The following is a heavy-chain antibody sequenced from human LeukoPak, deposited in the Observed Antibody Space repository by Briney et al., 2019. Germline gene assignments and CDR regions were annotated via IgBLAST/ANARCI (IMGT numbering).Heavy chain of an antibody. Sequence: SVKVSCKASGGTFSSYAISWGRQAPGQGLEWMGGIIPIFGTANYAQKFQGRVTITADESTSTAYMELSSLRSEDTAVYYCARAGYCSGGSCYVNWFDPWGQGTLVTVSS. CDR3: ARAGYCSGGSCYVNWFDP. J-gene: IGHJ5*02. V-gene: IGHV1-69*01. D-gene: IGHD2-15*01. CDR1: GGTFSSYA. CDR2: IIPIFGTA.